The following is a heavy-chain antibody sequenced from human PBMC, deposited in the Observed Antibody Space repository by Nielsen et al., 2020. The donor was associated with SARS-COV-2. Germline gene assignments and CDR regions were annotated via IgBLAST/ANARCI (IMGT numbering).Heavy chain of an antibody. J-gene: IGHJ6*02. CDR1: GFTFDDYA. V-gene: IGHV3-9*01. CDR3: VKDFVDGTITGTYYFYYGLDV. CDR2: ISWNSRAR. Sequence: GGSLRLSCVASGFTFDDYAMHWVRQAPGKGLEWVSGISWNSRARHYADSVKVRFTIARDNAKNSLYLEMSNLRGEDTALYYCVKDFVDGTITGTYYFYYGLDVWGQGTTVSVSS. D-gene: IGHD1/OR15-1a*01.